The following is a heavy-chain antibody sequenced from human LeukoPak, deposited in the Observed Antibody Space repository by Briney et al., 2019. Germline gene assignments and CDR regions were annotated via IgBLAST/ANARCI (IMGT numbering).Heavy chain of an antibody. V-gene: IGHV3-23*01. Sequence: PGRSLRLSCAASGFTFSSYGMHWVRQAPGKGLEWVSAISGSGGSTYYADSVKGRFTISRDNSRNTLYLQMNSLRAEDTAVYYCAKDLSWNDAYWGQGTLVTVSS. CDR1: GFTFSSYG. CDR3: AKDLSWNDAY. CDR2: ISGSGGST. D-gene: IGHD1-1*01. J-gene: IGHJ4*02.